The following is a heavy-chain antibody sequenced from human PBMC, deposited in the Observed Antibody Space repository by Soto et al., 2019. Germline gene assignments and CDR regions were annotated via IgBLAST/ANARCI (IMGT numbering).Heavy chain of an antibody. Sequence: ETRSLTGFIYSVSFSGYYWSWIRQPPGKGLEWIGEISQSGNTNYSPSLKSRVSISIDTSKKQFSLNLASVSAADTAVYYCARAPKVSGSYQTRPDFWGQGTLVPSTQ. CDR3: ARAPKVSGSYQTRPDF. D-gene: IGHD6-25*01. CDR2: ISQSGNT. J-gene: IGHJ4*02. V-gene: IGHV4-34*01. CDR1: SVSFSGYY.